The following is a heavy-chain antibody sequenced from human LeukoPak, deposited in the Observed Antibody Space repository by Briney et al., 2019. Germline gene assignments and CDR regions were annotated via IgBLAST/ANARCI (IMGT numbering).Heavy chain of an antibody. Sequence: PGGSLRLSCTASGFTFSDHYMDWVRQAPGKGLEWVGRSRNKAKSYTTEYAASVKGRFTISRDDSQNSLYQQMNSLKTEDTAVYYCARVNNGDAKDFDNWGQGTLVTVSS. CDR3: ARVNNGDAKDFDN. CDR2: SRNKAKSYTT. D-gene: IGHD2-8*01. V-gene: IGHV3-72*01. CDR1: GFTFSDHY. J-gene: IGHJ4*02.